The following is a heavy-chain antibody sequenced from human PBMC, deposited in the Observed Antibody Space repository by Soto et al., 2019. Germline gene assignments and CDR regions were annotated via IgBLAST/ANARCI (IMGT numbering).Heavy chain of an antibody. Sequence: GGSLRLSCAASGFTVSSNYMSWVRQAPGKGLEWVSVIYSGGSTYYADSVKGRFTISRDNSKNTLYLQMNSLRAEGTAVYYCARSMISGYDRPSLYYFDYWGQGTLVTVSS. CDR1: GFTVSSNY. CDR2: IYSGGST. V-gene: IGHV3-66*01. D-gene: IGHD5-12*01. CDR3: ARSMISGYDRPSLYYFDY. J-gene: IGHJ4*02.